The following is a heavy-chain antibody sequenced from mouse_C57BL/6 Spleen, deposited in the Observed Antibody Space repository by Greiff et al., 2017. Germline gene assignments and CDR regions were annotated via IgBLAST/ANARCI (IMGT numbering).Heavy chain of an antibody. V-gene: IGHV1-7*01. D-gene: IGHD2-14*01. J-gene: IGHJ4*01. Sequence: QVQLQQSGAELAKPGASVKLSCKASGYTFTSYWMHWVKQRPGQGLEWIGYINPRSGYTKYTQKFKDKATLTADKSSSTAYMQLSSLTYEDSAVYYCAKEYDAYYYAMDYWGQGTSVTVSS. CDR3: AKEYDAYYYAMDY. CDR2: INPRSGYT. CDR1: GYTFTSYW.